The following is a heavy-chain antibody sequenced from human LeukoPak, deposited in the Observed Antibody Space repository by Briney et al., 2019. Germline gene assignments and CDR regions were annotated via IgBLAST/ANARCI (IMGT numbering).Heavy chain of an antibody. CDR1: GSTFSDHY. Sequence: GGSLRLPCAASGSTFSDHYIDWVRQAPGKGLEWVGRIRNKANSYTTDYAASVKGRFTISRDDSKNSVYLQMNSLKTEDTAMYYCTSGYCSGGSCYSASFAYWGQGTLVTVSS. CDR2: IRNKANSYTT. CDR3: TSGYCSGGSCYSASFAY. J-gene: IGHJ4*02. V-gene: IGHV3-72*01. D-gene: IGHD2-15*01.